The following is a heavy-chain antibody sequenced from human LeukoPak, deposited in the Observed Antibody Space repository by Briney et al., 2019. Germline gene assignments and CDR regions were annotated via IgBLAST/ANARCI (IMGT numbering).Heavy chain of an antibody. CDR3: ARMGGGTFGDC. D-gene: IGHD2-15*01. Sequence: GGSLRLSCAASGFTFSAYAMSWVRQVPGKGLEWVSSISVDGYSTYYADSVKGRFTISRDNSKNTLYLQMNSLRAEDTALYYCARMGGGTFGDCWDHGTLVTVSS. CDR1: GFTFSAYA. V-gene: IGHV3-23*01. J-gene: IGHJ4*01. CDR2: ISVDGYST.